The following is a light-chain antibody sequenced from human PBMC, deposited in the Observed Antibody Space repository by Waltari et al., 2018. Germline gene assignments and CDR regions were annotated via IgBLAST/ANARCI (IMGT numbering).Light chain of an antibody. CDR2: AAS. Sequence: TAMTHYLATLFVSAGETATLSCRASQSVCGNLAWYQQKPGQAPRLLIYAASTRATGIPGRFSGSGSGTEFTLTISSLQSEDFAIYYCQQYNNWPPQDAFGQGTKLEIK. CDR1: QSVCGN. V-gene: IGKV3-15*01. CDR3: QQYNNWPPQDA. J-gene: IGKJ2*01.